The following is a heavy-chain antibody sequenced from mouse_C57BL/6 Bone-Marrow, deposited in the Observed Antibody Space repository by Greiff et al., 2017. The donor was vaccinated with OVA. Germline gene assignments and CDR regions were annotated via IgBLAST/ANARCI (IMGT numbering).Heavy chain of an antibody. CDR1: GYTFTSYW. CDR2: IYPGSGST. J-gene: IGHJ1*03. Sequence: VQLQQPGAELVKPGASVKMSCKASGYTFTSYWITWVKQRPGQGLEWIGDIYPGSGSTNYNEKFKSKATLTVDTSSSTAYMQLSSLTSEDSAVYYCARDYYGSLYWYFDVWGTGTTVTVSS. D-gene: IGHD1-1*01. V-gene: IGHV1-55*01. CDR3: ARDYYGSLYWYFDV.